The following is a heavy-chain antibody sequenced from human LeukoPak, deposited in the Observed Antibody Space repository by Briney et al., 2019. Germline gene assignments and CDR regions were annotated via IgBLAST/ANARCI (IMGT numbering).Heavy chain of an antibody. V-gene: IGHV1-18*01. J-gene: IGHJ6*02. CDR3: AKEWSGRNYYYGLDV. CDR1: GYYG. D-gene: IGHD3-3*01. CDR2: ISPYNANT. Sequence: ASVKVSCKTSGYYGINWVRQAPGQGLEWMGRISPYNANTDYAEKFQGRVTMTTDTSTSTAYMELRSLKSDDTAVYYCAKEWSGRNYYYGLDVWGQGTTVTVSS.